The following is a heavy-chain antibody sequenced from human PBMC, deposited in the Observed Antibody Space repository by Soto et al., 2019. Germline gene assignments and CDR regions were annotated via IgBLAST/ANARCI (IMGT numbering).Heavy chain of an antibody. CDR1: GDSISSYY. Sequence: SETLSLTCTVSGDSISSYYWSWIRQPPGKGLEWIGYIFHTGSANYNPSLKSRVTISIDTSKNQFSLKLSSVTAADTAVYYCARQPYTRGAYYFDYWREGTPVT. CDR2: IFHTGSA. J-gene: IGHJ4*02. V-gene: IGHV4-59*08. CDR3: ARQPYTRGAYYFDY. D-gene: IGHD6-19*01.